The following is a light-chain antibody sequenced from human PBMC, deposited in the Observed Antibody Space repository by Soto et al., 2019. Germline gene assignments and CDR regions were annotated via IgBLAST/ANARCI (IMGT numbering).Light chain of an antibody. V-gene: IGKV1-5*01. CDR1: QSISSW. J-gene: IGKJ4*01. CDR2: DAS. CDR3: QQYNSYPT. Sequence: DIPMTQSPSTLSASVGDRVTITCRASQSISSWLAWYQQKPGKAPKLLIYDASSLESGVPSRFSGSGSGTEFTLTISSLQPDDFATYYCQQYNSYPTLGGGTKVDI.